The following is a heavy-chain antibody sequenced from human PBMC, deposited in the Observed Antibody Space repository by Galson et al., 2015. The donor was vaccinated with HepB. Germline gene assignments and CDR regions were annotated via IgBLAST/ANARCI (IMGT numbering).Heavy chain of an antibody. V-gene: IGHV3-21*01. CDR1: GFTFSSYS. D-gene: IGHD3-9*01. Sequence: SLRLSCAASGFTFSSYSMNWVRQAPGKGLEWVSSIGSSSSYIYYADSVKGRFTISRDNAKNSLYLQMNSLRAEDTAVYYCARSFPPHFDWLSANYYYYYYMDVWGKGTTVTVSS. J-gene: IGHJ6*03. CDR2: IGSSSSYI. CDR3: ARSFPPHFDWLSANYYYYYYMDV.